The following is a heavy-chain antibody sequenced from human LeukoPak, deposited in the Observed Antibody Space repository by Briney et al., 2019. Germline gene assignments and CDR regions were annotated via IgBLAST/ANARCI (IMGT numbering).Heavy chain of an antibody. D-gene: IGHD4-17*01. J-gene: IGHJ4*02. CDR3: ASYDYGDYRFDY. CDR2: IYHSGST. V-gene: IGHV4-30-2*01. CDR1: GGSFSGYY. Sequence: SETLSLTCAVYGGSFSGYYWSWIRQPPGKGLEWIGYIYHSGSTYYNPSLKSRVTISVDRSKNQFSLKLSSVTAADTAVYYCASYDYGDYRFDYWGQGTLVTVSS.